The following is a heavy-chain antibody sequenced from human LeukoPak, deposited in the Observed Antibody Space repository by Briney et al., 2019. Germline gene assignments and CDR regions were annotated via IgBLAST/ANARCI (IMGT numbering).Heavy chain of an antibody. CDR2: IYYSGST. CDR1: GGSISSSSYY. Sequence: PSETLSLTCTVSGGSISSSSYYWGWIRQPPGKGLEWIGSIYYSGSTYYNPSLKSRVTISVDTSKNQFSLKLSSVTAADTAVYYCARVPLGQKYYFDYWGQGTLVTVSP. D-gene: IGHD3-10*01. V-gene: IGHV4-39*01. CDR3: ARVPLGQKYYFDY. J-gene: IGHJ4*02.